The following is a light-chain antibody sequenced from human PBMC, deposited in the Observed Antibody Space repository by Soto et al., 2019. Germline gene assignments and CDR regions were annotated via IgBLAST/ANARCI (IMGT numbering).Light chain of an antibody. CDR2: GAS. J-gene: IGKJ4*01. Sequence: VLTQSPVTVSLSPGESATLSCRASQSIGKSYLAWFQHKPGQAPRLLIYGASTRATGIPDRFRGSGSGTDFTLTVSRLESEDFAVYYCQQYAESPLTFGGGTKVDIK. V-gene: IGKV3-20*01. CDR3: QQYAESPLT. CDR1: QSIGKSY.